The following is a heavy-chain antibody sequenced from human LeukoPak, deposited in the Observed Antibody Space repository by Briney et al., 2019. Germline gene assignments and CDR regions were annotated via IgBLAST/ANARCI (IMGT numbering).Heavy chain of an antibody. CDR1: GYSISSGYY. J-gene: IGHJ5*02. CDR3: ARDRGRRDYVLRYFDWLNWFDP. V-gene: IGHV4-38-2*02. D-gene: IGHD3-9*01. CDR2: IYHSGST. Sequence: SEALSLTCTVSGYSISSGYYWGWIRQPPGKGLEWIGSIYHSGSTYYNPSLKSRVTISVDTSKNQFSLKLSSVTAADTAVYYCARDRGRRDYVLRYFDWLNWFDPWGQGTLVTVSS.